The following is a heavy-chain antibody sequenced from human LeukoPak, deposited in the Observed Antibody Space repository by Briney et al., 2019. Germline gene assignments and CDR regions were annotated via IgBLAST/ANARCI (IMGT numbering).Heavy chain of an antibody. J-gene: IGHJ4*02. Sequence: GSLKPPFATPGINLSNFGQNWVRQAPGEGLGWGAGLSASGSATSYADSVRGRFTISRVNSKSTTYLQMSSLRAEDTAVFYCAKDLNLRDFWSGYFDYWGQGIPVTVSS. CDR3: AKDLNLRDFWSGYFDY. CDR1: GINLSNFG. CDR2: LSASGSAT. V-gene: IGHV3-23*01. D-gene: IGHD3-3*01.